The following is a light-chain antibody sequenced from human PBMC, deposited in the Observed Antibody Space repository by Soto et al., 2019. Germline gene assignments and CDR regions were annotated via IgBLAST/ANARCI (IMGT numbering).Light chain of an antibody. CDR3: QQLNSYLIT. Sequence: EIVLTPAPATLSFSPSSRATNSDRASQSVSSPLAWYQQKPGQAPRLLIYDASNRATGIPARFSGSGSGTDFTLTISSLEPEDFAVYYCQQLNSYLITFGQGTRLEIK. V-gene: IGKV3-11*01. J-gene: IGKJ5*01. CDR2: DAS. CDR1: QSVSSP.